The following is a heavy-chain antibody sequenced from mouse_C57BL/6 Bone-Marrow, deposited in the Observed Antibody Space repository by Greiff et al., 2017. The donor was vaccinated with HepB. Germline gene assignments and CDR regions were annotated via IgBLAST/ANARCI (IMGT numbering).Heavy chain of an antibody. CDR1: GYAFSSYW. CDR2: IYPGDGDT. J-gene: IGHJ4*01. Sequence: VQLQQSGAELVKPGASVKISCKASGYAFSSYWMNWVKQRPGKGLEWIGQIYPGDGDTNYNGKFKGKATLTADKSSSTAYMQLSSLTSEDSAVYFCARDIRQLRPSMDYWGQGTSVTVSS. D-gene: IGHD3-2*02. V-gene: IGHV1-80*01. CDR3: ARDIRQLRPSMDY.